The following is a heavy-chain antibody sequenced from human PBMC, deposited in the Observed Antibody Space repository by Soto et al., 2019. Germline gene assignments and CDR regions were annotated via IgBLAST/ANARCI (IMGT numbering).Heavy chain of an antibody. V-gene: IGHV3-7*01. D-gene: IGHD1-26*01. CDR3: ASLDSAKAPGY. J-gene: IGHJ4*02. CDR2: IKQDGSET. Sequence: GGSLRLCCAASGFTFSSNWISWVRQAPGKGLEWVANIKQDGSETYYVDSVKGRFTISKDNAKNSLYLQMNSLRAEDTAVYYCASLDSAKAPGYWGRGTLVTVSS. CDR1: GFTFSSNW.